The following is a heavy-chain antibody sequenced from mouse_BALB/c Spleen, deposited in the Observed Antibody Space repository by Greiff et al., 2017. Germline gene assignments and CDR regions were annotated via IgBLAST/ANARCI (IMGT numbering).Heavy chain of an antibody. CDR2: VNPGSGGT. V-gene: IGHV1-54*01. CDR1: GYAFTNYL. Sequence: VQLQQSGAELVRPGTSVKVSCKASGYAFTNYLIEWVKQRPGQGLEWIGVVNPGSGGTNYNEKFKGKATLTADKSSSTAYMQLSSLTSDDSAVYFCARRYYDYDDAMDYWGQGTSVTVSS. D-gene: IGHD2-4*01. CDR3: ARRYYDYDDAMDY. J-gene: IGHJ4*01.